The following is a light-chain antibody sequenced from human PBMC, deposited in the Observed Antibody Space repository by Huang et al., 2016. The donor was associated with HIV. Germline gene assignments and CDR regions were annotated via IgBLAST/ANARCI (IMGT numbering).Light chain of an antibody. CDR2: GAS. Sequence: EIVMTQSPATLSVSPGERATLPCRASQSVSSNLAWYQQKPGQAPRLLIYGASTRATGNPTRFSDGGSGTEFTLTISSLQSEDFAVYYYQQYNNWPGTFGHGTKVDIK. CDR1: QSVSSN. V-gene: IGKV3-15*01. J-gene: IGKJ3*01. CDR3: QQYNNWPGT.